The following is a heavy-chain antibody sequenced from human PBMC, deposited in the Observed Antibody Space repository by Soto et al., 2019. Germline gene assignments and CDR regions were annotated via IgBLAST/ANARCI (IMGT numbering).Heavy chain of an antibody. CDR2: IYTGGTT. CDR1: GFTVSRNY. CDR3: TGAVETWSISAHEVVDY. V-gene: IGHV3-53*01. J-gene: IGHJ4*02. D-gene: IGHD1-26*01. Sequence: EVQLVESGGGLIQPGGSLRLSCAASGFTVSRNYMNWVRQAPGKGLEWVSVIYTGGTTYYADAVKGRFTIARDNSKNTLYLQMSSLRAEDTDVYYCTGAVETWSISAHEVVDYWGPGTQVPVSS.